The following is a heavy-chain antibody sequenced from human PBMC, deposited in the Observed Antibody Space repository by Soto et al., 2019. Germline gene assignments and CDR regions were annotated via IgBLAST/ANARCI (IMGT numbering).Heavy chain of an antibody. Sequence: GGSLRLSCSASGFPLHTFSMNWVRQAPGKGLEWVASITSSSRYIYYADSLRGRFTISRDNTRKSLYLQLDSLRVEDTAVYYCARGAGFCSTEDCYFNHFDSWGQGALVTVSS. V-gene: IGHV3-21*01. J-gene: IGHJ4*02. CDR3: ARGAGFCSTEDCYFNHFDS. CDR1: GFPLHTFS. CDR2: ITSSSRYI. D-gene: IGHD2-2*01.